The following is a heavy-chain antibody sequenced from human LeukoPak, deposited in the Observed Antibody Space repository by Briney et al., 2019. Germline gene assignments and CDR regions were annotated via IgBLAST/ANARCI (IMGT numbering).Heavy chain of an antibody. V-gene: IGHV3-30*07. CDR2: ISYDGSNK. J-gene: IGHJ1*01. CDR1: GFTFSSYA. Sequence: GGSLRLSCAASGFTFSSYAMHWVRQAPGKGLEWVAVISYDGSNKYYADSVKGRFTISRDNSKDTLYLQMNSLRAEDTAVYYCAKNFMAARRYFQHWGQGTLVTVSS. CDR3: AKNFMAARRYFQH. D-gene: IGHD6-6*01.